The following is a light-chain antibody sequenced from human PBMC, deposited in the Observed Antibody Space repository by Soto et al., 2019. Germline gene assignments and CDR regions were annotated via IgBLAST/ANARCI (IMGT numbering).Light chain of an antibody. CDR3: QTWGSGMV. CDR2: LNSDGSH. V-gene: IGLV4-69*01. J-gene: IGLJ3*02. CDR1: NGHSSYA. Sequence: QSVLTQSPSASASLGASVKLTCTLSNGHSSYAIAWHQQQPQKGPRFLMKLNSDGSHSKGDGIPDRFSGSSSGAERYLTISSLQSEDEADYYCQTWGSGMVFGGGTKLTVL.